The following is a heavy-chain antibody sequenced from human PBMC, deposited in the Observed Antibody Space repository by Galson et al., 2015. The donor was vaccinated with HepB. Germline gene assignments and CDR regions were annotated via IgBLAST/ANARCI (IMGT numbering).Heavy chain of an antibody. CDR1: GFTFRSYT. Sequence: SLRLSCAASGFTFRSYTMNWVRQAPGKGLEWVASISSSGSYIYYADSVKGRFTISRDNAKNTLYLQMNSLRAEDTAVYYCARVWSKQWLEGGDYWGQGTLVTVSS. J-gene: IGHJ4*02. V-gene: IGHV3-21*01. CDR3: ARVWSKQWLEGGDY. CDR2: ISSSGSYI. D-gene: IGHD6-19*01.